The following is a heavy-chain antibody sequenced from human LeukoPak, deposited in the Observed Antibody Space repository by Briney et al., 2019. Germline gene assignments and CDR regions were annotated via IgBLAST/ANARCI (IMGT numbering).Heavy chain of an antibody. CDR1: GYSISSGYY. D-gene: IGHD3-10*01. J-gene: IGHJ6*03. V-gene: IGHV4-38-2*02. CDR2: IYHSGST. CDR3: ARGRSSMVRGYYYYYMDV. Sequence: SETLSLTCTVSGYSISSGYYWGWIRQPPGKGLEWIGSIYHSGSTYYNPSLKSRVTISVDTSKNQFSLKLSSVTAADTAVYYCARGRSSMVRGYYYYYMDVWGKGTTVTISS.